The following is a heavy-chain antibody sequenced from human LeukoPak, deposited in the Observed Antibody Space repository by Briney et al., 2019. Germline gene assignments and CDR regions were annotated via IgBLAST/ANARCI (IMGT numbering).Heavy chain of an antibody. D-gene: IGHD3-22*01. Sequence: MPSETLSLTCTVSGGSISSFYWSWIRQPAGKGLEWIGRIYTSGSTNYNPSLKSRVTMSVDTSKNLFSLKLSSVTAADTAVYYCASEYYYDTSGYYSLAYWGQGALVTVSS. V-gene: IGHV4-4*07. CDR3: ASEYYYDTSGYYSLAY. CDR2: IYTSGST. J-gene: IGHJ4*02. CDR1: GGSISSFY.